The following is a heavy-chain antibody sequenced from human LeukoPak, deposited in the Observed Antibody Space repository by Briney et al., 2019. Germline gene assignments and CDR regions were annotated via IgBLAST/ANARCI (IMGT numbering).Heavy chain of an antibody. Sequence: GGSLRLSCAASGFTFSSYALSWVRQAPGKGLEWVSTMTSDGGGTYSADSVRGRFTVSRDNSKNTLFLQMTRLRAEDTAVYYCAKLDSPWAARGSFDHWGQGALVTVSS. J-gene: IGHJ5*02. CDR3: AKLDSPWAARGSFDH. CDR2: MTSDGGGT. V-gene: IGHV3-23*01. D-gene: IGHD3-10*01. CDR1: GFTFSSYA.